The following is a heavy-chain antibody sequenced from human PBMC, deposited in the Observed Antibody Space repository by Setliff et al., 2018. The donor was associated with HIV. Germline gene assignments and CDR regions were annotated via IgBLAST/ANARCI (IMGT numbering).Heavy chain of an antibody. J-gene: IGHJ4*02. V-gene: IGHV3-23*01. CDR2: ISGGGYTT. CDR3: AKDRGEVPTAFFDY. CDR1: GFTFSTYA. Sequence: GESLKISCAASGFTFSTYAMSWVRQAPGKGLEWVSGISGGGYTTYYADSVKGRFTISRDNSKNTIYLQMNSLRAKDTAVYYCAKDRGEVPTAFFDYWGQGTLVTVSS. D-gene: IGHD2-2*01.